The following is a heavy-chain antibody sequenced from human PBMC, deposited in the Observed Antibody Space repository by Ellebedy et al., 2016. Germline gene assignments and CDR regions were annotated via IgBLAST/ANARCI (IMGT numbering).Heavy chain of an antibody. D-gene: IGHD5-12*01. V-gene: IGHV3-9*01. CDR2: ISWNSGSI. J-gene: IGHJ4*02. CDR3: AKVGAGSLDY. Sequence: SLKISXAASGFTFDDYAMHWVRQAPGKGLEWVSGISWNSGSIGYADSVKGRFTISRDNAKNSLYLQMNSLRAEDTALYYCAKVGAGSLDYWGQGTLVTVSS. CDR1: GFTFDDYA.